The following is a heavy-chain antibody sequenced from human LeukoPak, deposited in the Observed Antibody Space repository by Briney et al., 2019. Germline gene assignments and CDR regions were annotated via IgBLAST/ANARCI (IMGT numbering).Heavy chain of an antibody. CDR3: ARSSGPDYKFYMDV. D-gene: IGHD6-19*01. J-gene: IGHJ6*03. CDR2: IYQSGST. V-gene: IGHV4-4*02. CDR1: GDSFTSGDW. Sequence: PSGTLSLTCDVSGDSFTSGDWWWSWVRQPPGKGLEWIGQIYQSGSTNYNPSLRGRLSISYDKSKKHFSLNLGSVTAADTAVYFCARSSGPDYKFYMDVWGKGATVTVSS.